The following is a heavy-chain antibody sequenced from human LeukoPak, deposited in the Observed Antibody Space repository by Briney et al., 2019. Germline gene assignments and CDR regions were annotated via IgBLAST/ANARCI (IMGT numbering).Heavy chain of an antibody. D-gene: IGHD4-11*01. Sequence: GGSLRLSCAASGFTFSSYEMNWVRQAPGKGLEGVSYTSSSGSTTYYADSVKGRFTISRDNAKNSLYLQMNGLRAEDTAVYYCARNDDYSNYIDYWGQGTLVTVSS. CDR3: ARNDDYSNYIDY. CDR2: TSSSGSTT. V-gene: IGHV3-48*03. J-gene: IGHJ4*02. CDR1: GFTFSSYE.